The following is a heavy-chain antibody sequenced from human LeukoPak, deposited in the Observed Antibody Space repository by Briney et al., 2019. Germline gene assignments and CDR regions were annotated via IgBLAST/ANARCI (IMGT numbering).Heavy chain of an antibody. Sequence: PGGSLRLSCAASGFTVSDNYMNWVRQAPGKGLEWVSVIYYGNSGSTYYADSVKGRFTISRDSSKNTLYLHINSLRAEDTAVYYCARELVFSRYWYFDLWGRGTLVSVSS. D-gene: IGHD3-3*02. J-gene: IGHJ2*01. CDR2: IYYGNSGST. V-gene: IGHV3-53*01. CDR1: GFTVSDNY. CDR3: ARELVFSRYWYFDL.